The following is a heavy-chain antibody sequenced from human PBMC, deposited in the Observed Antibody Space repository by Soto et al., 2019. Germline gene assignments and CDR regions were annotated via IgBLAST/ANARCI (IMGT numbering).Heavy chain of an antibody. Sequence: QVQLVQSGAEVRKPGASVKVSCKASGYTFSDYYIHWVRQAPGQGLEWMGWINPNSGGTKYAPKFTGGVTMTRDTSITTAYMELSRLRSGDTAVYYCAREPATAKPEGVDFWGQGTLVTVSS. CDR1: GYTFSDYY. CDR3: AREPATAKPEGVDF. CDR2: INPNSGGT. J-gene: IGHJ4*02. D-gene: IGHD1-1*01. V-gene: IGHV1-2*02.